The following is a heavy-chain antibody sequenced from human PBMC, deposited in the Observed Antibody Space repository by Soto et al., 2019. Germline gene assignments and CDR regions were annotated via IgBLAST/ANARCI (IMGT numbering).Heavy chain of an antibody. D-gene: IGHD3-3*01. J-gene: IGHJ4*02. CDR1: GGSISSGGYS. CDR3: ARDDFWGGRTNDY. Sequence: QLQLQESGSGLVKPSQTLSLTCAVSGGSISSGGYSWSWIRQPPGKGLEWIGYIYHSGSPNYNPSLKSRVNMAVATSNNQFSLKLKLTSVTAADAAVYYCARDDFWGGRTNDYWGQGILVTVSP. V-gene: IGHV4-30-2*01. CDR2: IYHSGSP.